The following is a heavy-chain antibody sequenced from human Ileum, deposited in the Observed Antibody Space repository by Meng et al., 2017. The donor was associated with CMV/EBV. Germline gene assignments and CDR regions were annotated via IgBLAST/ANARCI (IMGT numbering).Heavy chain of an antibody. V-gene: IGHV3-7*03. J-gene: IGHJ4*02. D-gene: IGHD3-3*01. CDR2: IKPDGTDK. CDR1: GFTFSSYW. CDR3: AKELRFLEWLFHY. Sequence: GESLKISCAVSGFTFSSYWMSWVRQAPGKGLEWLANIKPDGTDKNYVDSVKGRFTISRDNSKNSLYLQMNSLRTEDTALYYCAKELRFLEWLFHYWGQGTLVTVSS.